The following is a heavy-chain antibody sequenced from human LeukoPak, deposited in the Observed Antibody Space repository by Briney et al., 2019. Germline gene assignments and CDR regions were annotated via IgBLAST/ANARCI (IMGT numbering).Heavy chain of an antibody. V-gene: IGHV3-30*03. D-gene: IGHD3-22*01. Sequence: GGSLRLSCAASGFTFSTYGMHWVRQAPGKGLEWVAVMSFHGTNKYYVDSVQGRFTISRDKSKNTLYLKMSSLRAEDTAVYYCARGDYYDSSGYYFPDAFDIWGQGTMVTVSS. CDR1: GFTFSTYG. J-gene: IGHJ3*02. CDR2: MSFHGTNK. CDR3: ARGDYYDSSGYYFPDAFDI.